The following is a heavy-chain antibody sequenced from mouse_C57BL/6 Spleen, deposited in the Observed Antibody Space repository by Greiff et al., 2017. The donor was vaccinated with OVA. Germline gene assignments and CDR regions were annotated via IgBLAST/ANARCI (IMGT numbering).Heavy chain of an antibody. J-gene: IGHJ2*01. CDR1: GYTFTDYN. CDR3: ARTELHGSPYYFDY. CDR2: INPNNGGT. V-gene: IGHV1-22*01. D-gene: IGHD1-1*01. Sequence: VQLQQSGPELVKPGASVKMSCKASGYTFTDYNMHWVKQSHGKSLEWIGYINPNNGGTSYNQKFKGKATLTVNKSSSTAYMELRSLTSEDSAVYYCARTELHGSPYYFDYWGQGTTLTVSS.